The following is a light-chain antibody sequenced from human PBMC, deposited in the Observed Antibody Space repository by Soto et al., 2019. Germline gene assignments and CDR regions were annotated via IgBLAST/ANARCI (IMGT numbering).Light chain of an antibody. CDR2: DTS. J-gene: IGKJ5*01. CDR1: QSVSSY. CDR3: QQRSNWPPIT. V-gene: IGKV3-11*01. Sequence: EIVMTQSPDTLSVSPGEGATLSFSASQSVSSYLAWYQQKPGQAPRLLIYDTSNRVTGVPARFSGSGSGTDFTLSISSLEPEDFAVYYCQQRSNWPPITFGQGTRLEI.